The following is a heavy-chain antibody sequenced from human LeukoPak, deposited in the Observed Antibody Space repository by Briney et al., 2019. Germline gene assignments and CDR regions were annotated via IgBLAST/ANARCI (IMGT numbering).Heavy chain of an antibody. CDR3: ARDNDSSGYYYAFRY. CDR1: GGSFSGYY. J-gene: IGHJ4*02. CDR2: INHSGST. D-gene: IGHD3-22*01. Sequence: SETLSLTCAVHGGSFSGYYWSWIRQPPGKGLEWIGEINHSGSTNYNPSLKSRVTISVDKSKNQFSLKLSSVTAADTAVYYCARDNDSSGYYYAFRYWGQGTLVTVSS. V-gene: IGHV4-34*01.